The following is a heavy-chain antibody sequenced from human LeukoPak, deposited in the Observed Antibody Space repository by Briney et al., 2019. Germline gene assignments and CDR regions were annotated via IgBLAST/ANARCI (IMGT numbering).Heavy chain of an antibody. CDR1: GFTFSSYG. CDR3: AKVRLQFDFYYYGMDV. D-gene: IGHD5-24*01. Sequence: QPGRSLRLSCAASGFTFSSYGMHWVRQAPGKGLEWVAIISYDGSNEYYADSVKGRFTISRDNSKNTLYLQMNSLRPEDTAVYYCAKVRLQFDFYYYGMDVWGQGTTVTVSS. J-gene: IGHJ6*02. CDR2: ISYDGSNE. V-gene: IGHV3-30*18.